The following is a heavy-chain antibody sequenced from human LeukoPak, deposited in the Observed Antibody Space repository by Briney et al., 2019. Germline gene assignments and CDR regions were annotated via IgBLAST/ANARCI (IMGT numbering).Heavy chain of an antibody. V-gene: IGHV3-43*01. CDR1: GFTFDDYT. D-gene: IGHD3-22*01. CDR3: AKGYYDSSGHPDY. Sequence: PGGSLRLSCAASGFTFDDYTMHWVRQAPGKGLEWVSLISWDGGSTYYADSVKGRFTISRDNSKNSLYLQMNSLRTEDTALYYCAKGYYDSSGHPDYWGQGTLVTVSS. J-gene: IGHJ4*02. CDR2: ISWDGGST.